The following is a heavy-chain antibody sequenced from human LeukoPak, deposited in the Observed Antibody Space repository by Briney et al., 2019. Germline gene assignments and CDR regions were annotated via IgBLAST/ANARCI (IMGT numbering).Heavy chain of an antibody. J-gene: IGHJ4*02. CDR1: GFTFSSYS. V-gene: IGHV3-21*01. D-gene: IGHD3-3*01. CDR3: ARDSYYDFWSGYYPEYYFDY. CDR2: ISSSSSYI. Sequence: SGGSLRLSCAASGFTFSSYSMNWVRQAPGKGLEWVSSISSSSSYIYYADSVKGRFIISRDNAKNSLYLQMNSLRAEDTAVYYCARDSYYDFWSGYYPEYYFDYWGQGTLVTVSS.